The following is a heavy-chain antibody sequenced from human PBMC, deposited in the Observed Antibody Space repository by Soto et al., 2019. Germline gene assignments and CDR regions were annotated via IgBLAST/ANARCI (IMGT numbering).Heavy chain of an antibody. Sequence: EVQLLESGGGLVQPGGSLRLSCAASGFTFSNYAMSWVRQAPGKGLEWVSAIGGSGGSTYYADSVKGRFAISRDNSENTLYLQINSLRAEDTAVYYCAKGVVVTTAAFDYWGQGTLVAVSS. CDR2: IGGSGGST. D-gene: IGHD3-22*01. J-gene: IGHJ4*02. CDR3: AKGVVVTTAAFDY. V-gene: IGHV3-23*01. CDR1: GFTFSNYA.